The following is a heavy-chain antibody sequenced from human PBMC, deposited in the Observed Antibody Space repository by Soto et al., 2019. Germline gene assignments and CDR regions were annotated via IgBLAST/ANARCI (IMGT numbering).Heavy chain of an antibody. CDR1: GFTFSDYY. Sequence: GGSLRLSCAASGFTFSDYYMSWIRQAPGKGLEWVSYISSSGSTIYYADSVKGRFTISRDNAKNSLYLQMNSLRAEDTAVYYCAKGMARIVVVITGPFDYWGQGTLVTVSS. CDR3: AKGMARIVVVITGPFDY. CDR2: ISSSGSTI. V-gene: IGHV3-11*01. D-gene: IGHD3-22*01. J-gene: IGHJ4*02.